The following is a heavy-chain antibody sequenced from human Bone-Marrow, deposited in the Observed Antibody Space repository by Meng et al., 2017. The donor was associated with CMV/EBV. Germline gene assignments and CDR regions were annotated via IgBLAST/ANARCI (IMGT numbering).Heavy chain of an antibody. CDR2: ISSSDSTI. CDR1: GTIPSSYE. V-gene: IGHV3-48*03. J-gene: IGHJ6*02. CDR3: TRLKMAGWGRRGGDGMDV. D-gene: IGHD7-27*01. Sequence: LKISCASAGTIPSSYEINWVREARGKRLEWGSYISSSDSTIYYADSVKGGFTMARDNAKNSMYVRMNSLSAEDTVAYYCTRLKMAGWGRRGGDGMDVWGQGTTVTVSS.